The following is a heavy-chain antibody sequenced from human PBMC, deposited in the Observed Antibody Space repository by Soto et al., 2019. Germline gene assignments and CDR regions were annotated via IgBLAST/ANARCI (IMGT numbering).Heavy chain of an antibody. D-gene: IGHD3-10*02. CDR2: IYYSRST. CDR1: GGSVSSGSYY. CDR3: ARGPYGITMSVPLFDY. J-gene: IGHJ4*02. V-gene: IGHV4-61*01. Sequence: PSETLSLTCTVSGGSVSSGSYYWSWIRQPPGKGLEWIGYIYYSRSTNYNPSLKSRVTISVDTSKNQFSLKLSSVTAADTAVYYCARGPYGITMSVPLFDYWGPGTLVTVSS.